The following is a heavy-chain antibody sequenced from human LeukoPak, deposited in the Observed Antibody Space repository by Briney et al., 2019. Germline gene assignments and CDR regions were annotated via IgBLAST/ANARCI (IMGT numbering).Heavy chain of an antibody. V-gene: IGHV3-23*01. CDR3: AKQWEGIAAAVDY. CDR1: GFVFSTYA. Sequence: GGSLRLSCAASGFVFSTYAMSWVRQAPGKGLEWVSTISGSGLSTYYADSVEGRFTISRDNSKNTLYLQMNSLRAEDTAVYYCAKQWEGIAAAVDYWGQGTLVTVSS. CDR2: ISGSGLST. J-gene: IGHJ4*02. D-gene: IGHD6-13*01.